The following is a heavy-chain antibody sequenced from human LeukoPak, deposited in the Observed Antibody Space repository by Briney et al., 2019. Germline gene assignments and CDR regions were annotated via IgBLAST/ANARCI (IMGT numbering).Heavy chain of an antibody. CDR2: IRSDGTTT. V-gene: IGHV3-74*01. J-gene: IGHJ3*02. CDR3: ARAVDRVHDAFDI. CDR1: GFTFSDYW. D-gene: IGHD3-9*01. Sequence: GGSLRLSCAASGFTFSDYWMHWVRQVPGKGLVWVSRIRSDGTTTNYADSVKGRFTISRDNAKNTLYLQMNSLRAEDTAVYYCARAVDRVHDAFDIWGQGTMVTVSS.